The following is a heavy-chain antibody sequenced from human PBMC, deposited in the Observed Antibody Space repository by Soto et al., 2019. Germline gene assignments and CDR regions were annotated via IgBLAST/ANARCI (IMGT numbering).Heavy chain of an antibody. J-gene: IGHJ3*02. Sequence: GASVKVSCKASGYTFTSYAMHWVRQAPGQRLEWMGWINAGNGNTKYSQKFQGRVTITRDTSASTAYMELSSLRSEDTAVYYCARDIPYCGGLCHDAFDIWGQGTMVTVSS. D-gene: IGHD2-21*01. CDR1: GYTFTSYA. CDR3: ARDIPYCGGLCHDAFDI. CDR2: INAGNGNT. V-gene: IGHV1-3*01.